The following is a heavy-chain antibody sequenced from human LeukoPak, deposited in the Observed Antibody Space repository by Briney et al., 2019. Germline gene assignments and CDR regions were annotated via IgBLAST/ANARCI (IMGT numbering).Heavy chain of an antibody. V-gene: IGHV5-51*01. CDR1: EYSFPNYC. Sequence: GETLKISCKHSEYSFPNYCIGWVRQMPGKGLEWMGIIYPDDSDTRYSPSFQGQVTISADRSISTAYLQWSSLKASDTAMYYCAIGRGGQQLGDYWGQGTLVTVSS. D-gene: IGHD6-13*01. CDR2: IYPDDSDT. CDR3: AIGRGGQQLGDY. J-gene: IGHJ4*02.